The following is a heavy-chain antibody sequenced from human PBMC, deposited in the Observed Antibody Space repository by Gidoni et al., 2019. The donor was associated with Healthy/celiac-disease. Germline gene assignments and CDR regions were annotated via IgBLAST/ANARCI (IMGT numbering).Heavy chain of an antibody. V-gene: IGHV1-69*01. D-gene: IGHD2-2*01. CDR3: ARDWGVVVPPSYYYYGMDV. CDR1: GGPFSSYA. Sequence: QVQLVQSGAEVKKPGSSVKVSCTASGGPFSSYAISWVRQAPGQGLEWMGGIIPIFGTANYAQKFQGRVTITADESTSTAYMELSSLRSEDTAVYYCARDWGVVVPPSYYYYGMDVWGQGTTVTVSS. J-gene: IGHJ6*02. CDR2: IIPIFGTA.